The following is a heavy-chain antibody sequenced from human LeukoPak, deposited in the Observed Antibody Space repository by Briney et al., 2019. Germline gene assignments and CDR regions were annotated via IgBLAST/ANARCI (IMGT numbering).Heavy chain of an antibody. D-gene: IGHD5-12*01. CDR2: IRYDGSNK. CDR3: AKGLYSGYDWGYFDY. J-gene: IGHJ4*02. Sequence: PGGSLRLSCAASGFTFSSYGMHWVRQAPGKGLEWVAFIRYDGSNKYYADSVKGRFTISRDNSKNTLYLQMNSLRAEDTAVYYCAKGLYSGYDWGYFDYWGQGTLVTVSS. V-gene: IGHV3-30*02. CDR1: GFTFSSYG.